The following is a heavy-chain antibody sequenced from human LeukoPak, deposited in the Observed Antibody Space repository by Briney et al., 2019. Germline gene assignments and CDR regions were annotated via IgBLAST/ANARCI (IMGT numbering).Heavy chain of an antibody. CDR2: INPNSGCT. Sequence: ASVKVSCRASGYTFTGYYMHWVRQAPGQGLEWMGWINPNSGCTNYAQKFQGWVTITRDTSISTAYMELSRLRSDDTAVYYCARGTVWDYDILTGYFLFDYWGQGTLVTVSS. V-gene: IGHV1-2*04. CDR1: GYTFTGYY. D-gene: IGHD3-9*01. J-gene: IGHJ4*02. CDR3: ARGTVWDYDILTGYFLFDY.